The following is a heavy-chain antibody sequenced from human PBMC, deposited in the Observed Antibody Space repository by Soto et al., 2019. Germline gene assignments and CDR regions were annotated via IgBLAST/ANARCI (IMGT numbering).Heavy chain of an antibody. CDR3: AVHHPRLLEV. D-gene: IGHD3-22*01. Sequence: HAQLVQSGSEVNKPGASVKVSCKASGYTFTSYGVSWVRQAPGHGLEWMGWISPYNGNTKYAPKFKDRVTMTKDTSTTTDYMDLKNLRPDDKAVYYGAVHHPRLLEVWGRGSMVTVSS. J-gene: IGHJ6*02. V-gene: IGHV1-18*04. CDR2: ISPYNGNT. CDR1: GYTFTSYG.